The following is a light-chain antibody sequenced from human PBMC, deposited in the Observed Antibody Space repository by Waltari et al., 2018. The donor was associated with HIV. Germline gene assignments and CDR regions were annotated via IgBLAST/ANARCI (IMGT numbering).Light chain of an antibody. CDR2: DDS. Sequence: SYVLTPPPSVSVAPGKTARITCGGNNIGSKSVHWYQQKPGQAPVLVIYDDSDRPSRIPERFSGSNSGNTATLTISRVEAGDEADYYCQVWDTNSHHPGVFGGGTKLTVL. CDR3: QVWDTNSHHPGV. V-gene: IGLV3-21*04. J-gene: IGLJ3*02. CDR1: NIGSKS.